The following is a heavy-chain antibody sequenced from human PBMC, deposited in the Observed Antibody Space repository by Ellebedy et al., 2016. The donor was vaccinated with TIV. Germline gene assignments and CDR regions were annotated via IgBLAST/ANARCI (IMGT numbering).Heavy chain of an antibody. CDR1: GGSISSSNYY. CDR3: ARQPPLNVMVRGVLYFDY. J-gene: IGHJ4*02. Sequence: PSETLSLTCIVSGGSISSSNYYWGWVRQPPGKGLEWIGSFSYSGYTYYTPSLKRHFTLSGDTSKNQFSLNLSSVTAADTAVYYCARQPPLNVMVRGVLYFDYWGQGTLVTVSS. CDR2: FSYSGYT. V-gene: IGHV4-39*01. D-gene: IGHD3-10*01.